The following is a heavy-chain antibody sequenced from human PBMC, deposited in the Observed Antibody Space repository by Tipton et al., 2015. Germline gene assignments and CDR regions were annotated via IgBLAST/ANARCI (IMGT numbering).Heavy chain of an antibody. CDR2: IHHSGIT. J-gene: IGHJ4*02. D-gene: IGHD4-17*01. CDR1: GYSIRGAYY. CDR3: ARSRYTVTPDS. V-gene: IGHV4-38-2*01. Sequence: TLSLTCAVSGYSIRGAYYWGWIRQPPGKGLEWIGHIHHSGITYYNPSLRSRVIISVDTSKNQFSLTVTSVTAADTAVYYCARSRYTVTPDSWGQGTLVTVSS.